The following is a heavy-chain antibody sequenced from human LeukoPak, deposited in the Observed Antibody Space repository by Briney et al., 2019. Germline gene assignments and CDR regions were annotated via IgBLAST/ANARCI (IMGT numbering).Heavy chain of an antibody. D-gene: IGHD4-17*01. CDR2: INTDGSST. J-gene: IGHJ1*01. Sequence: GGSLRLSCAASGFTFSSYWMHWVRQAPGKGLEWVSRINTDGSSTTYADSVKGRFTISRDNAKNTLYLQMNSLGAEDTAVYYCARSGTTVTDEYFQHWGQGTLVTVSS. V-gene: IGHV3-74*01. CDR1: GFTFSSYW. CDR3: ARSGTTVTDEYFQH.